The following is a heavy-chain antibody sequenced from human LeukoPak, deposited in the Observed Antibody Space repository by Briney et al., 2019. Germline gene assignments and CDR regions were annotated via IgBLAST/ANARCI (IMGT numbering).Heavy chain of an antibody. CDR3: ARESMRKLDY. CDR1: GYTFTGYY. D-gene: IGHD2-8*01. J-gene: IGHJ4*02. Sequence: GASVKVSCKASGYTFTGYYMHWVRQAPGQGLEWMGWVSPDTGDTNYARKFQGRVTMTGDTSISTAYMELSRLRSDDTAVYYCARESMRKLDYWGQGTLVTVSS. CDR2: VSPDTGDT. V-gene: IGHV1-2*02.